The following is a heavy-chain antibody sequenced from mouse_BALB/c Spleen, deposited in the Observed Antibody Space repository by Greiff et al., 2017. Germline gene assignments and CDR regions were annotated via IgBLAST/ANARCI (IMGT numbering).Heavy chain of an antibody. V-gene: IGHV3-2*02. Sequence: VQLKQSGPGLVKPSQSLSLTCTVTGYSITSDYAWNWIRQFPGNKLEWMGYISYSGSTSYNPSLKSRISITRDTSKNQFFLQLNSVTTEDTATYYCARERGYGYGYFDYWGQGTTLTVSS. J-gene: IGHJ2*01. CDR1: GYSITSDYA. CDR3: ARERGYGYGYFDY. D-gene: IGHD1-2*01. CDR2: ISYSGST.